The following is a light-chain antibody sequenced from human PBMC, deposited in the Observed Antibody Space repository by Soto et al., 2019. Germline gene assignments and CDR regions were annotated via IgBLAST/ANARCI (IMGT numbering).Light chain of an antibody. CDR3: QQYSSYSSYT. CDR2: DAS. J-gene: IGKJ2*01. CDR1: QSISGW. V-gene: IGKV1-5*01. Sequence: DIQMTQSPSTLSASLGDRATITCRASQSISGWLAWFQQKPGKAPKLLIYDASTVESGGPSSISSSGAGTQFTTTISSLQHDDFATYFCQQYSSYSSYTFGQGTKLEIK.